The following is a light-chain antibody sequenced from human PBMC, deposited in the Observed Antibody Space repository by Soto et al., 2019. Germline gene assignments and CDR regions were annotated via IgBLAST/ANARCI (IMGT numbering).Light chain of an antibody. CDR2: DAS. CDR1: QTISSW. J-gene: IGKJ5*01. V-gene: IGKV1-5*01. CDR3: QQLNSYPIT. Sequence: DIQMTQSPSTLSGSVGERVTMTCRASQTISSWLAWYQQKPGKAPKLLIYDASNLESGVPSRFSGSGSGTDFTFTISSLQPEDFATYYCQQLNSYPITFGQGTRLEI.